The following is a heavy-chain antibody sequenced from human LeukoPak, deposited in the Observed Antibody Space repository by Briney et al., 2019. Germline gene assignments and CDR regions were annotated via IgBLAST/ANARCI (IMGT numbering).Heavy chain of an antibody. CDR2: INHSGST. CDR1: GGSFSGYY. D-gene: IGHD5-18*01. Sequence: SETLSLTCAVYGGSFSGYYWSWIRQPPGKGLEWIGEINHSGSTNYNPSLKSRVTISVDTSKNQFSLKLSSVTAADTAVYYCARGRRRYSYLRYFDYWGQGTLVTVSS. CDR3: ARGRRRYSYLRYFDY. J-gene: IGHJ4*02. V-gene: IGHV4-34*01.